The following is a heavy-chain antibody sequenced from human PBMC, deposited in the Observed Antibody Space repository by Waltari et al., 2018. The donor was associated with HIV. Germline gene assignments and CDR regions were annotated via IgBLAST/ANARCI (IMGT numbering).Heavy chain of an antibody. D-gene: IGHD2-8*01. V-gene: IGHV3-23*01. J-gene: IGHJ6*02. CDR2: ISDRGTTT. CDR1: GFTFPTHP. CDR3: AKPRMEYAIRDFFFGLDV. Sequence: VDLLESGGGLVQPGGSLRLSCVGSGFTFPTHPLSWVRQAPGKGLEWVAGISDRGTTTFYADSVKGRFTISRDNSKNTIYLQMDSLRADDTAVYYCAKPRMEYAIRDFFFGLDVWGQGTTVTVSS.